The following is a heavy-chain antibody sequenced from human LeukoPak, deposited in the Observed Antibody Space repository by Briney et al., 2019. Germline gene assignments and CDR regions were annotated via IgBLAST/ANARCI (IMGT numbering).Heavy chain of an antibody. CDR2: IYYSGST. V-gene: IGHV4-59*12. J-gene: IGHJ4*02. CDR3: ASRER. Sequence: SETLSLTCTVSGGSISSYYWSWIRQPPGKGLEWIGYIYYSGSTNYNPSLKSRVTISVDTSKNQFSLKLSSVTAADTAMYYCASRERWGQGTLVTVSS. CDR1: GGSISSYY.